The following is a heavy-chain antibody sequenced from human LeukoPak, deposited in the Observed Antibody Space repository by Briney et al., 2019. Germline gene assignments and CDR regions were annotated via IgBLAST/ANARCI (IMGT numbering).Heavy chain of an antibody. J-gene: IGHJ4*02. CDR3: ICPGYYDSSGYYMGEDY. CDR2: IRSKPNSYAT. V-gene: IGHV3-73*01. D-gene: IGHD3-22*01. CDR1: GFTFSVSA. Sequence: HPGGSLKLSCAASGFTFSVSAMHWVRQASGKGLEWVGRIRSKPNSYATAYTASVKGRFTISRDDSKNTVYLQTNSLKTEDTAVYYCICPGYYDSSGYYMGEDYWGQGTLVTVSS.